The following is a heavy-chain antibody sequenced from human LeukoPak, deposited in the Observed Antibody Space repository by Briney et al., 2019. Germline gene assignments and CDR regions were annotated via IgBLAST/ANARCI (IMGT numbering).Heavy chain of an antibody. D-gene: IGHD6-19*01. CDR3: ARGPAIGIAVARHLQQ. J-gene: IGHJ1*01. CDR1: GYTFTSYD. V-gene: IGHV1-8*03. CDR2: MNPNSGNT. Sequence: ASVKVSCKASGYTFTSYDINWVRQATGQGLEWMGWMNPNSGNTGYAQKFQGRVTITRNTSISTAYMELSSLRSEDTAVYYCARGPAIGIAVARHLQQWSQGTLVTVSS.